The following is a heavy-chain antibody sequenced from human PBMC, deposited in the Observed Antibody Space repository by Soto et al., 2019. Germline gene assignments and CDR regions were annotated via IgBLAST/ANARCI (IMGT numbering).Heavy chain of an antibody. CDR3: ARTGGGMAARPLEY. J-gene: IGHJ4*02. Sequence: QVQLVQSGGEVKKPGASVEVSCRTSGYMFTTYGMSWVRQAPGQGLEWMAWISAYNGNKKYAQKFQGRVTMTPDTSTSTVSMELRNLTSDDTGPYFCARTGGGMAARPLEYWGQGTLVTVSS. D-gene: IGHD6-6*01. V-gene: IGHV1-18*04. CDR1: GYMFTTYG. CDR2: ISAYNGNK.